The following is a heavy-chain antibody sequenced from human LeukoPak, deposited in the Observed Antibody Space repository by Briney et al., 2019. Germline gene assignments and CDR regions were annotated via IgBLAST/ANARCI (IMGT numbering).Heavy chain of an antibody. CDR1: GYTFTDYY. CDR3: ARAAPRNYAGGSWFFDWFDP. J-gene: IGHJ5*02. V-gene: IGHV1-2*02. CDR2: INPSSGGT. Sequence: GASVKVSCKASGYTFTDYYVHWVRQGPGQGLEWMGWINPSSGGTNSAQQFQGRVTMARDTSTSTAYMELNSLTSDDTAMYYCARAAPRNYAGGSWFFDWFDPWGQGTLVTVSS. D-gene: IGHD2-15*01.